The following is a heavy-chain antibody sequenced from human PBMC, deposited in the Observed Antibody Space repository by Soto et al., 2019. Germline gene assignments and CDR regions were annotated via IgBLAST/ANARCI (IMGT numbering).Heavy chain of an antibody. J-gene: IGHJ6*02. D-gene: IGHD4-17*01. CDR1: GFTFSSYG. Sequence: GGSLRLSCAASGFTFSSYGMHWVRQAPGKGLEWVAVISNDGSNEFYADSVKGRFTMSRDNSKNTLYLQMNSLRAEDTAVYYCASRNGDYGRHHLTYAMDVWGQGPMVTVSS. V-gene: IGHV3-30*03. CDR2: ISNDGSNE. CDR3: ASRNGDYGRHHLTYAMDV.